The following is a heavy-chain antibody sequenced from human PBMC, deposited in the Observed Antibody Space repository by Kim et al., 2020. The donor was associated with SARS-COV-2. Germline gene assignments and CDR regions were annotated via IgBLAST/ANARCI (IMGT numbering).Heavy chain of an antibody. CDR1: GGSISSGGYY. V-gene: IGHV4-31*02. J-gene: IGHJ4*02. CDR2: IYYSGST. D-gene: IGHD3-3*01. Sequence: SETLSLTCTVSGGSISSGGYYWSWIRQHPGKGLEWIGYIYYSGSTYYNPSLKSRVTISVDTSKNQFSLKLSSVTAADTAVYYCARGATIFGVVIRPLDYWGQGTLVTVSS. CDR3: ARGATIFGVVIRPLDY.